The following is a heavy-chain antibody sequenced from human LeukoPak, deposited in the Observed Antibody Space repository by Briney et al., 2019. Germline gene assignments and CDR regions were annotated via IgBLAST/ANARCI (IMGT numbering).Heavy chain of an antibody. J-gene: IGHJ5*02. CDR2: IYYGGST. V-gene: IGHV4-39*07. Sequence: SETLSLTCTVSGGSISRNSDYWGWIRQPPGKGLEWIGSIYYGGSTYYNPSLKSRVTISVDTSKNQFSLKLSSVTAADTAVYYCARVPESVGATIWFDPWGQGTLVAVPS. D-gene: IGHD1-26*01. CDR1: GGSISRNSDY. CDR3: ARVPESVGATIWFDP.